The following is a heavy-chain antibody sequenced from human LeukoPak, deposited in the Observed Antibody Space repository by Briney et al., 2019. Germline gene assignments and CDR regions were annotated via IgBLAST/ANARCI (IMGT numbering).Heavy chain of an antibody. CDR2: ISSSGSTI. D-gene: IGHD3-10*01. J-gene: IGHJ5*02. CDR1: GFTFSSYS. CDR3: ARDLIWFGESNLDWFDP. V-gene: IGHV3-48*04. Sequence: AGGSLRLSCAASGFTFSSYSMNWVRQAPGKGLEWVSYISSSGSTIYYADSVKGRFTISRDNAKNSLYLQMNSLRAEDTAVYYCARDLIWFGESNLDWFDPWGQGTLVTVSS.